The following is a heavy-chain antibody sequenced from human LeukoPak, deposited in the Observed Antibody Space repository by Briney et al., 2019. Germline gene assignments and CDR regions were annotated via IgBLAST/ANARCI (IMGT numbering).Heavy chain of an antibody. CDR1: GGSISSSSYY. Sequence: SETLSLTCTVSGGSISSSSYYWGWIRQPPGKGLEWIGSIYYSGSTYYNPSLKSRVTISVDTSKNQFSLKLSSVTAADTAVYYCARTAPLTDDFDYWGQGTLVTVSS. CDR2: IYYSGST. J-gene: IGHJ4*02. V-gene: IGHV4-39*07. CDR3: ARTAPLTDDFDY.